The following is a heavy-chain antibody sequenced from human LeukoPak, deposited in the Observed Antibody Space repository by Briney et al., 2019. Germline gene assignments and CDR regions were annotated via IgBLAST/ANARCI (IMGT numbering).Heavy chain of an antibody. D-gene: IGHD3-16*01. Sequence: SETLSLTCTVSGGSISNYYWSWIRQPPGKGLEWIGYIYCSGSTNYNPSLKSRVTMSGDTSKNQISLKLSSVTAADTAVYYCARDLAYDHVWFDPRGQGTLVTVSS. V-gene: IGHV4-59*12. CDR1: GGSISNYY. J-gene: IGHJ5*02. CDR2: IYCSGST. CDR3: ARDLAYDHVWFDP.